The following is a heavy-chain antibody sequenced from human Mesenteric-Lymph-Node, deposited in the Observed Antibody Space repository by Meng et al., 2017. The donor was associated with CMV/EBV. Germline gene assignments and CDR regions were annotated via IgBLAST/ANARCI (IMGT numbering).Heavy chain of an antibody. D-gene: IGHD5-12*01. CDR1: GFTFGDYA. V-gene: IGHV3-49*04. CDR3: TRVREWLRFQRYYYYGMDV. J-gene: IGHJ6*02. Sequence: GGSLRLSCTASGFTFGDYAMSWVRQAPGKGLEWVGFIRSKAYGGTTEYAASVKGRFTISRDDSKSIAYLQMNSLKTEDTAVYYCTRVREWLRFQRYYYYGMDVWGQGTTVTVSS. CDR2: IRSKAYGGTT.